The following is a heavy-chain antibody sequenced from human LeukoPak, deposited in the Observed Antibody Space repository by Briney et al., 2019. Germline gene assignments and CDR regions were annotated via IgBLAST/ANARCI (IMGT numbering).Heavy chain of an antibody. CDR3: ARDRIAVAGTNYYYGMDV. D-gene: IGHD6-19*01. CDR1: GYTFTSYG. V-gene: IGHV1-18*04. CDR2: ISAYNGNT. Sequence: ASVKVSCKASGYTFTSYGISWVRQAPGQGLEWMGWISAYNGNTNYAQKLQGRVTMTADTSTSTAYMELRSLRSDDTAVYYCARDRIAVAGTNYYYGMDVWGKGTTVTVSS. J-gene: IGHJ6*04.